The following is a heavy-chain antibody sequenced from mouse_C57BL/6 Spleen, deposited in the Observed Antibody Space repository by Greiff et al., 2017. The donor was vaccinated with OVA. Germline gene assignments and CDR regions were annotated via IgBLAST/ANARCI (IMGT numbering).Heavy chain of an antibody. J-gene: IGHJ3*01. V-gene: IGHV6-3*01. Sequence: EVQLQESGGGLVQPGGSMKLSCVASGFTFSNYWMNWVRQSPEKGLEWVAQIRLKSDNYATNYAESVKGRFTISRDDSKSSVYLQMNNLRAEDTGIYYCTSTGTGFAYWGQGTLVTVSA. D-gene: IGHD4-1*01. CDR3: TSTGTGFAY. CDR1: GFTFSNYW. CDR2: IRLKSDNYAT.